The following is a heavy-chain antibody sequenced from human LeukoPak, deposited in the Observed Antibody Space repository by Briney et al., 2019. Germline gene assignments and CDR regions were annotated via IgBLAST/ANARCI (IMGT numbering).Heavy chain of an antibody. V-gene: IGHV3-48*04. CDR2: ISSSSSTI. D-gene: IGHD1-1*01. Sequence: GGSLRLSCAASGLTFSSYSMNWVRQAPGKGLEWVSYISSSSSTIYYADSVKGRFTISRDNAKNSLCLQMNSLRAEDTAVYYCARAYTVFPRSPPSYWGQGTLVTVSS. CDR1: GLTFSSYS. J-gene: IGHJ4*02. CDR3: ARAYTVFPRSPPSY.